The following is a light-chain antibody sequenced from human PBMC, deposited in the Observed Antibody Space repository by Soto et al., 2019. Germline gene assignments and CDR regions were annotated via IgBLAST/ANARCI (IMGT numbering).Light chain of an antibody. J-gene: IGKJ1*01. Sequence: DVQMTQSPSSLSASVGDRVTITCRASQRVNNYLNWYQQKPGEAPKLLISAASSLQIGVPSRFGGSGSGTDFTLAISGLQPEDFAIYYCQQSYITPWTVGQGTKVEIK. CDR3: QQSYITPWT. V-gene: IGKV1-39*01. CDR2: AAS. CDR1: QRVNNY.